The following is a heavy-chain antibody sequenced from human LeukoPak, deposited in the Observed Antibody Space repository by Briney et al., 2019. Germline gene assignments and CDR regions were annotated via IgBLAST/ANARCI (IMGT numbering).Heavy chain of an antibody. D-gene: IGHD3-10*01. CDR1: GFTFYDYG. Sequence: GGSLRLSCAASGFTFYDYGMSWVRQAPGKGLEWVSGMNWNGVSTGYADSVKGRFTISRDNAKNSLYLQMNSLRADDTALYYCARDRGWFGATDYWGQGTLVTVSS. V-gene: IGHV3-20*04. J-gene: IGHJ4*02. CDR2: MNWNGVST. CDR3: ARDRGWFGATDY.